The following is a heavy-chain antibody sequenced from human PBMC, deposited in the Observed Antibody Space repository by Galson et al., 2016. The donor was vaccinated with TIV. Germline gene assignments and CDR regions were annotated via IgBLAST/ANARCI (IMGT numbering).Heavy chain of an antibody. CDR1: GFIFSGHA. CDR2: ISYDGNSK. CDR3: AKTMIENVYYSGMDV. J-gene: IGHJ6*02. Sequence: SLRLSCAASGFIFSGHAMHWVRQAPGTGLEWVAVISYDGNSKFYADSVKGRFSISRDNSKNTLSLQMNSLRPEDSAVYFCAKTMIENVYYSGMDVWGQGTTVTVSS. V-gene: IGHV3-30*01. D-gene: IGHD2-21*01.